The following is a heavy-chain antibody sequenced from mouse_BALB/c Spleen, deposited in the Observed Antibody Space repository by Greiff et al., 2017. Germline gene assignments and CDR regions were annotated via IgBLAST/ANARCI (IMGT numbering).Heavy chain of an antibody. J-gene: IGHJ4*01. D-gene: IGHD2-2*01. CDR1: GYTFTSYW. Sequence: QVQLQQSGAELVRPGTSVKMSCKAAGYTFTSYWMHWVKQRPGQGLEWIGYINPSTGYTEYNQKFKDKATLTADKSSSTAYMQLSSLTSEDSAVYYCARGFYGYDGAMDYWGQGTSVTVSS. CDR2: INPSTGYT. V-gene: IGHV1-4*01. CDR3: ARGFYGYDGAMDY.